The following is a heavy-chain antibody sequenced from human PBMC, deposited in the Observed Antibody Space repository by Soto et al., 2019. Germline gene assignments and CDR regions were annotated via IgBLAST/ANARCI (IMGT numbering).Heavy chain of an antibody. CDR3: ARLSSGSYDS. J-gene: IGHJ4*02. Sequence: QVQLVQSGAEVKKPGASVKVSCKAFGYTFTSYSMHWVRQAPGQRLEWMGWINTGNGNTKYPQEFQGRVTITRDTSASTAYMDLSSLRSEDTAVYYCARLSSGSYDSWGQGTLVTVSS. V-gene: IGHV1-3*04. CDR2: INTGNGNT. CDR1: GYTFTSYS. D-gene: IGHD1-26*01.